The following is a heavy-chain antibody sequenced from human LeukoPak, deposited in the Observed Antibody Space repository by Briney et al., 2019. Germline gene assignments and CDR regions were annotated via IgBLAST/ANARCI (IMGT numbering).Heavy chain of an antibody. CDR2: IYTCGST. Sequence: SETLSLTCTVSVGSISSGNYFGSWIRQPAGKGLEWIGRIYTCGSTNYNPSLKSRVTISVDTSKNQFSLKLSSVTAADTAVYYCARSPLEYDFWSGRHYYFDYWGQGTLVTVSS. CDR3: ARSPLEYDFWSGRHYYFDY. CDR1: VGSISSGNYF. J-gene: IGHJ4*02. V-gene: IGHV4-61*02. D-gene: IGHD3-3*01.